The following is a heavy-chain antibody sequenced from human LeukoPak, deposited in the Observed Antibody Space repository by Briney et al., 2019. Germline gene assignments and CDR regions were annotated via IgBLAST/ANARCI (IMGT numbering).Heavy chain of an antibody. V-gene: IGHV1-69*13. CDR2: IIPIFGTA. CDR3: ARDGREQWLVPGYYYGMDV. Sequence: ASVKVSCKGSGYTFSSYAISWVRQAPGQGLEWMGGIIPIFGTANYAQKFQGRVTITADESTSTAYMELSSLRSEDTAVYYCARDGREQWLVPGYYYGMDVWGQGTTVTVSS. CDR1: GYTFSSYA. D-gene: IGHD6-19*01. J-gene: IGHJ6*02.